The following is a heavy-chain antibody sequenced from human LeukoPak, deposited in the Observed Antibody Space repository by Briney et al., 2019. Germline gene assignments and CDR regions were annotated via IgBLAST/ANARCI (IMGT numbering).Heavy chain of an antibody. CDR2: VNDRGST. Sequence: SETLSLTCAVYGWSFSGHYWTWIRQPPGKGLQWIGEVNDRGSTNYNPSLKSRLTISEDKSKKQFSLRLPSVTAADTAVYYCARGVVSGRFGDYYYYMDVWGKGTTVTVSS. V-gene: IGHV4-34*01. CDR1: GWSFSGHY. D-gene: IGHD3-16*01. CDR3: ARGVVSGRFGDYYYYMDV. J-gene: IGHJ6*03.